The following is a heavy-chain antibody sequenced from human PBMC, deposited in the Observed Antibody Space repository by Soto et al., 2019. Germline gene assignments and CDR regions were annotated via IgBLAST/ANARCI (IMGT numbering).Heavy chain of an antibody. Sequence: GGSLILSCAASGFTFISYRMHWVRQAPGKGLVWVSRINSDGSSTSYADSVKGRFTISRDNAKNTLYLQMNSLRAEDTAVYYCASGTTVATGYWGQGTLVTVSS. D-gene: IGHD4-4*01. CDR2: INSDGSST. V-gene: IGHV3-74*01. CDR3: ASGTTVATGY. J-gene: IGHJ4*02. CDR1: GFTFISYR.